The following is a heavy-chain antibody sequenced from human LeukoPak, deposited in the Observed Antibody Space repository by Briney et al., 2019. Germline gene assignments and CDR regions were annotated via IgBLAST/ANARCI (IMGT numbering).Heavy chain of an antibody. D-gene: IGHD3-22*01. CDR2: IKSKTDGGTT. CDR1: GFTFSNAW. Sequence: GGSLRLSCAATGFTFSNAWMSWVRQAPGKGLEWVGRIKSKTDGGTTDYAAPVKGRFTISRDNSKNTLYLQMNSLRAEDTAVYYCARDKVYYYDSSGYSYYWYFDLWGRGTLVTVSS. J-gene: IGHJ2*01. V-gene: IGHV3-15*01. CDR3: ARDKVYYYDSSGYSYYWYFDL.